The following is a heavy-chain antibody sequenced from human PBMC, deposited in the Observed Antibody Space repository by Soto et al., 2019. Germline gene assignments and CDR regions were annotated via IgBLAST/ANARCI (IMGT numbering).Heavy chain of an antibody. D-gene: IGHD2-21*01. CDR3: ARHVAVARTRGFDS. J-gene: IGHJ4*02. CDR2: VYHSGTT. V-gene: IGHV4-4*02. CDR1: GGSISDNW. Sequence: QVQLQESGPGLVKPSGTLSLTCAVSGGSISDNWWSWVPQPPGKGLAWMGEVYHSGTTYYNPSLKSPVTLSPDKSASPISLTPHSWNAGDTAVYYCARHVAVARTRGFDSWGQGTLVTVSS.